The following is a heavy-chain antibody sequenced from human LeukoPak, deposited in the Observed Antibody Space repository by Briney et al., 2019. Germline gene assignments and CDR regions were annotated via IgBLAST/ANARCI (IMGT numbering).Heavy chain of an antibody. Sequence: ASVKVSCKASGYTFTGYYIHWVQQAPGQGLEWMGWINPSTGGTNYAQKFQGRVTMTRDTSISTAYMELSRLRSDDTAVYFCARVGEYGSGSYLVYWGQGTLVTVSS. CDR2: INPSTGGT. CDR3: ARVGEYGSGSYLVY. D-gene: IGHD3-10*01. CDR1: GYTFTGYY. J-gene: IGHJ4*02. V-gene: IGHV1-2*02.